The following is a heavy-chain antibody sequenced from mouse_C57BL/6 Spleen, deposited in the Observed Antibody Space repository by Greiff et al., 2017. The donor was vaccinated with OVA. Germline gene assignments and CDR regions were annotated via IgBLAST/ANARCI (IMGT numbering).Heavy chain of an antibody. V-gene: IGHV1-81*01. Sequence: VQLQQSGAELARPGASVKLSCKASGYTFTSYGISWVKQRTGQGLEWIGEIYPRSGNTYYIEKFKGKATLTADKSSSTAYMELRSLTSEDSAVYFCARRGHYGSSYGGYFDYWGQGTTLTVSS. CDR3: ARRGHYGSSYGGYFDY. CDR2: IYPRSGNT. D-gene: IGHD1-1*01. J-gene: IGHJ2*01. CDR1: GYTFTSYG.